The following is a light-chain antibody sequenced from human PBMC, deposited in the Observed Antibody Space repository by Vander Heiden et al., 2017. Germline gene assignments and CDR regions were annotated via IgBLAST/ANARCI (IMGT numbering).Light chain of an antibody. V-gene: IGKV2D-29*01. J-gene: IGKJ4*01. CDR3: MQSKQIPLT. Sequence: IVLPQLPLSLPVPSGQPASTSCKPSQSVTPSDGKSYLYWYLQKPGQPPQLLIYEVSNRFSGVPDRFSGSGSGTDFTLKISRVEAEDVGVYYCMQSKQIPLTFGGGTKVEIK. CDR2: EVS. CDR1: QSVTPSDGKSY.